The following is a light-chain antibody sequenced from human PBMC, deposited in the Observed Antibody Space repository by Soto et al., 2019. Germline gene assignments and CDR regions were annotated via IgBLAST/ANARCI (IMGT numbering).Light chain of an antibody. Sequence: DIQMTQSPSTLSASVGGRVTITCRASQSVGTWVAWYQQKPGKAPKRLIYGASNLESGVPPRFSGSGSGTEFTLTITTLQPDDFATYFCQHYRRNTWGFGPGTKVDIK. J-gene: IGKJ1*01. CDR2: GAS. CDR1: QSVGTW. V-gene: IGKV1-5*01. CDR3: QHYRRNTWG.